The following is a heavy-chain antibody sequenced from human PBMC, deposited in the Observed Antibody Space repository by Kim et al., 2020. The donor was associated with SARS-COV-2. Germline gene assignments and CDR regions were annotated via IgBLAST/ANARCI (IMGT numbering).Heavy chain of an antibody. CDR3: ARDAADAFDI. CDR2: SP. J-gene: IGHJ3*02. V-gene: IGHV4-59*01. Sequence: SPHHTPPLNSRVTIAVDTSKNPFSLKLGSVTAADTAVYYCARDAADAFDIWGQGTMVTVSS.